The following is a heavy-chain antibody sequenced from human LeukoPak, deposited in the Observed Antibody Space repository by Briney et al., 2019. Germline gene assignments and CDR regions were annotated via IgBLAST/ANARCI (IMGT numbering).Heavy chain of an antibody. V-gene: IGHV1-2*02. CDR1: RYTFTDYY. J-gene: IGHJ5*02. Sequence: ASVKVSCKTSRYTFTDYYMHWVRQAPGQGLQWMGWINPNSGGTNYAQKFQGRVTMTRDTSISTAYMELSRLRSYDTAVYYCARGGWSLGYCSSSSCLDWFDTWGQGTLVTVSS. CDR2: INPNSGGT. CDR3: ARGGWSLGYCSSSSCLDWFDT. D-gene: IGHD2-2*01.